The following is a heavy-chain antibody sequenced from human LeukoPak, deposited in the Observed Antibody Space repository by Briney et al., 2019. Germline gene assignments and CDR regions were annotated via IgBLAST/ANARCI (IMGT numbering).Heavy chain of an antibody. J-gene: IGHJ4*02. V-gene: IGHV3-7*01. D-gene: IGHD6-13*01. CDR3: ARRAHSSSWLYYCDY. Sequence: SGGSLRLSCAASGFTFSSYGMSWVRQAPGKGLEWVANIKQDGSEKYYVDSVKGRFTTSRDNAKNTLNLQMNSLRAEDTAVYYCARRAHSSSWLYYCDYWGQGTLVTVSS. CDR1: GFTFSSYG. CDR2: IKQDGSEK.